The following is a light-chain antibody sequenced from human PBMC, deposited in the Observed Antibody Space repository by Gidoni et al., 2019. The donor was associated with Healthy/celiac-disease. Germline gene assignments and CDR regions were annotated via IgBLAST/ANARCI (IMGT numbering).Light chain of an antibody. J-gene: IGKJ1*01. CDR1: QSVSSSY. Sequence: VLMQSPGTLSLSPGERATLSCSASQSVSSSYLAWYQQKPGQAPRLLIYGASSRATGIPERFSGSGSGTDFTLTISRLEPEDFAVYYCQQYGSSPRTFGQGTKVEIK. CDR2: GAS. CDR3: QQYGSSPRT. V-gene: IGKV3-20*01.